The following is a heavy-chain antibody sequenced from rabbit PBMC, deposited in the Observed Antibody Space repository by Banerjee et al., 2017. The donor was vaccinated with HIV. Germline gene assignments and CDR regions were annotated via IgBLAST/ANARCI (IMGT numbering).Heavy chain of an antibody. CDR1: GFTLSSYW. CDR2: IYAGSSGST. V-gene: IGHV1S40*01. J-gene: IGHJ6*01. Sequence: QSLEESGGGLVKPGASLTLTCTASGFTLSSYWMYWVRQAPGKGLEWIACIYAGSSGSTYYASWAKGRFTISKTSSTTVTLQMTSLTAADTATYFCARYDRSYNGMDLWGQGTLVTVS. CDR3: ARYDRSYNGMDL.